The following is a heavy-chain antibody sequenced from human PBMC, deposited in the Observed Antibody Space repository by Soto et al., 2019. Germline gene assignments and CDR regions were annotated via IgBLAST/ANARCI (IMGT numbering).Heavy chain of an antibody. CDR3: AKRGWNYQAYHYYYAMYV. CDR2: IDPSDSYI. V-gene: IGHV5-10-1*01. D-gene: IGHD1-7*01. CDR1: GYSFSIFW. Sequence: GESLKISCEGSGYSFSIFWISWVRQMPGKGLEWVGRIDPSDSYINYSPSFQGRVTISADKSSSTAYLQWSSLEASDTGIYYCAKRGWNYQAYHYYYAMYVWGQGTTVTVSS. J-gene: IGHJ6*02.